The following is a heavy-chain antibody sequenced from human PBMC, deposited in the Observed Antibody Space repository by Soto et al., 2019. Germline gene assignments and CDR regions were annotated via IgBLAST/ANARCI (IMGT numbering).Heavy chain of an antibody. CDR2: ISAYNGNT. CDR1: GYTFTSYG. D-gene: IGHD6-13*01. Sequence: ASVKVSCQASGYTFTSYGISWVRQAPGQGLEWMGWISAYNGNTNYAQKLQGRVTMTTDTSTSTAYMELRSLRSDDTAVYYCARERGSSWNRNWFDPWGQGTLVTVSS. J-gene: IGHJ5*02. CDR3: ARERGSSWNRNWFDP. V-gene: IGHV1-18*01.